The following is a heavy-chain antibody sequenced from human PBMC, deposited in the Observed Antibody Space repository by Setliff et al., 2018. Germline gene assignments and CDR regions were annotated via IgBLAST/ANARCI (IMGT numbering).Heavy chain of an antibody. J-gene: IGHJ4*02. CDR3: AKDLYTTSSRYDS. V-gene: IGHV3-7*03. D-gene: IGHD6-6*01. Sequence: GSLRLSCAASRFTFSNYWMRWVRQAPGKGLEWVANIKEDGSEKYYVDSVKGRFTISRDNSNNALYLQMNSLRAEDTAIYYCAKDLYTTSSRYDSWGQGTLVTVSS. CDR2: IKEDGSEK. CDR1: RFTFSNYW.